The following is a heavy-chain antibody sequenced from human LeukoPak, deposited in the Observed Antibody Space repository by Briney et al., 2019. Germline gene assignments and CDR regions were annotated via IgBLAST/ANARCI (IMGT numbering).Heavy chain of an antibody. CDR2: ISYDGSSK. V-gene: IGHV3-30-3*01. J-gene: IGHJ4*02. Sequence: PGGSLRLSCAASGFTFSSYAMHWVRQAPGKGLEWVAVISYDGSSKYYADSVKGRFTISRDNSKNTLYLQMNSLRAEDTAVYYCAKDSVGWLQPIDYWGQGTLVTVSS. D-gene: IGHD5-24*01. CDR3: AKDSVGWLQPIDY. CDR1: GFTFSSYA.